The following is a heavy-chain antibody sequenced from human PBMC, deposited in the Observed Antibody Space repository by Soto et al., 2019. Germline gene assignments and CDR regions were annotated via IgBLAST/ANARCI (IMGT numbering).Heavy chain of an antibody. CDR1: GYTFTTYR. D-gene: IGHD6-13*01. V-gene: IGHV5-10-1*01. CDR3: ARSFDSSSTYGMDV. CDR2: IDPSDSYT. Sequence: GESLKSSCKGSGYTFTTYRINWVRQMPGKGLEWMGRIDPSDSYTKYSPSFQGHVIMSADKSISTAYLHWSSLKASDTAIYYCARSFDSSSTYGMDVWGQGTTVTVSS. J-gene: IGHJ6*02.